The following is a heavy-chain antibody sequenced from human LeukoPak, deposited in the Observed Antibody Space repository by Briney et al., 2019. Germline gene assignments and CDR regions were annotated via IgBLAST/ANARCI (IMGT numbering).Heavy chain of an antibody. V-gene: IGHV3-30*04. J-gene: IGHJ4*02. Sequence: GGSLRLSCAASGFTFSSYAMHWVRQAPGKGLEWVAVISYDGSNKYYADSVKGRFTISRDNSKNTLYLQMNSLRAEDTAVYYCARQYGDYAVDYFDYWGQGTLVTVSS. CDR2: ISYDGSNK. CDR1: GFTFSSYA. D-gene: IGHD4-17*01. CDR3: ARQYGDYAVDYFDY.